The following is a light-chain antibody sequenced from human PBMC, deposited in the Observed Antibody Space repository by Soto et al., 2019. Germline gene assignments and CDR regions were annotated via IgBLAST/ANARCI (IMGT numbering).Light chain of an antibody. Sequence: IQMTQFPSSLSASVGDRVTITCRAGQTVIRYLNWYQQKPGRAPNLLIYAVSNLQIGVPSRFSGSGSGTEFTLTIGELEPEDFATYYCQQSYSTLFTFGPGTKVEIK. CDR1: QTVIRY. CDR3: QQSYSTLFT. J-gene: IGKJ3*01. V-gene: IGKV1-39*01. CDR2: AVS.